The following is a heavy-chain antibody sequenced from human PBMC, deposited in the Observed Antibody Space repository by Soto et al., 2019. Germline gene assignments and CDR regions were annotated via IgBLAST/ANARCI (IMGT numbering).Heavy chain of an antibody. CDR1: GGTFSSYA. CDR2: IIPIFGTA. CDR3: ARESSNYEYYGMDV. J-gene: IGHJ6*02. D-gene: IGHD2-2*01. Sequence: GASAKVSCKASGGTFSSYAISWVRQAPGQGLEWMGGIIPIFGTANYAQKFQGRVTITADESTSTAYMELSSLRSEDTAVYYCARESSNYEYYGMDVWGQGTTVTVSS. V-gene: IGHV1-69*13.